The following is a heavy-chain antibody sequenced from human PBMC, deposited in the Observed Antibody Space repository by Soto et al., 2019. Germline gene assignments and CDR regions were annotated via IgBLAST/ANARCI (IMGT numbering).Heavy chain of an antibody. CDR2: ISYDGSNK. Sequence: PLGGSLRLSCAASGFTFSSYGMHWVRQAPGKGLEWVALISYDGSNKYYADSVKGRFTISRDNSKNTLSLQVSSLRPEDTAVYYCAKDRDSSGWFSGYYYGVDVWGQGTTVTVSS. D-gene: IGHD6-19*01. CDR1: GFTFSSYG. V-gene: IGHV3-30*18. J-gene: IGHJ6*02. CDR3: AKDRDSSGWFSGYYYGVDV.